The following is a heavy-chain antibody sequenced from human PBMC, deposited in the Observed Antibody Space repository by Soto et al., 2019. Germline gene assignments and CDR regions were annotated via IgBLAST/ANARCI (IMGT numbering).Heavy chain of an antibody. CDR2: IYYSGST. V-gene: IGHV4-31*03. J-gene: IGHJ4*02. Sequence: QVQLQESGPGLVKPSQTLSLTCTVSGGSISSVGYYWSWIRQHPGKGLEWIGYIYYSGSTYSNPSLKSRVTISVDTSKNQFSLKLSSVTAADTAVYYCARWVGATSFDYWGQGTLVTVSS. CDR1: GGSISSVGYY. D-gene: IGHD1-26*01. CDR3: ARWVGATSFDY.